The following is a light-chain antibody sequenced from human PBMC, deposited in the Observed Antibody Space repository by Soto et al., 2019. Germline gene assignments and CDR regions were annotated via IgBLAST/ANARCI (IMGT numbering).Light chain of an antibody. CDR1: SSDVGGYKF. CDR2: EVT. J-gene: IGLJ1*01. Sequence: QSVLTQPASVSGSPGQSITISCTGSSSDVGGYKFVSWYQQHPGKAPKLIIFEVTSRPSGVSNRFSGSKSGNTASLTISGHQAEDEADYYCGSYTSSASLVFGTGTNVTVL. CDR3: GSYTSSASLV. V-gene: IGLV2-14*01.